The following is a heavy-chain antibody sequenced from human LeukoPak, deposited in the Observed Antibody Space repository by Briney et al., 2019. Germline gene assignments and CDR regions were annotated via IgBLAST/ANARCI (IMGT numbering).Heavy chain of an antibody. CDR2: INSDGSST. D-gene: IGHD1-26*01. J-gene: IGHJ4*02. Sequence: GGSLRLSCAASGFTFSSDWMHWVRQVPGKGLVWVSRINSDGSSTAYADFVKGRFTISRDNAKNTLYLQMNSLRVEDTAVYYCGRALGSPLDYWGQGTLVTVSS. CDR1: GFTFSSDW. CDR3: GRALGSPLDY. V-gene: IGHV3-74*01.